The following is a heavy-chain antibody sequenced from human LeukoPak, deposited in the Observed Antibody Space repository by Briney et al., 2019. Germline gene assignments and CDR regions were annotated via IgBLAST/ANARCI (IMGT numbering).Heavy chain of an antibody. CDR3: AGPFYGDYGYYYYYGMDV. CDR1: GYTFTGYY. J-gene: IGHJ6*02. CDR2: INPNSGGT. V-gene: IGHV1-2*02. D-gene: IGHD4-17*01. Sequence: ASVKVSCKASGYTFTGYYMHWVRQAPGQGLEWMGWINPNSGGTNYAQKFQGRATMTRDTSISTAYMELSRLRSDDTAVYYCAGPFYGDYGYYYYYGMDVWVQGTTVTVSS.